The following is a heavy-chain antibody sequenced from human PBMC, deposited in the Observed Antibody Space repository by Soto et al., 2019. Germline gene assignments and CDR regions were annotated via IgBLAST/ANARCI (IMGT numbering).Heavy chain of an antibody. CDR1: GYTCSDQW. CDR3: ARVYMITFGGLTPSPRAYRFDY. Sequence: GESLKISCKASGYTCSDQWVAWVHQKPGKGLEWLGIIFPGDSDTRYSPSFQGHVTISVDNSIHTHFLQWSSLTTSDTATYYCARVYMITFGGLTPSPRAYRFDYWGQGTRVTVSS. D-gene: IGHD3-16*01. J-gene: IGHJ4*02. V-gene: IGHV5-51*07. CDR2: IFPGDSDT.